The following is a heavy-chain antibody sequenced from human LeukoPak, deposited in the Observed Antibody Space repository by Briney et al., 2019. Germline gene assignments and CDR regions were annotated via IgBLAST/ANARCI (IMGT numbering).Heavy chain of an antibody. V-gene: IGHV3-23*01. CDR3: AREKGSGVASYFDS. CDR1: GFTFSSYA. CDR2: ISGSGGST. Sequence: GGSLRLSCAASGFTFSSYAMSWVRHAPGKGLEWVSAISGSGGSTYYADSVKGRFTFSRDNSKNTLFLQMNSLRAEDTAVYFCAREKGSGVASYFDSWGQGTLVTVSS. J-gene: IGHJ4*02. D-gene: IGHD3-3*01.